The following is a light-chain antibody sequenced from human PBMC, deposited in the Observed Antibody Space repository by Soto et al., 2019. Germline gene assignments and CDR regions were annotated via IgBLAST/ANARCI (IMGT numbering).Light chain of an antibody. CDR3: QQYSNWAPLYP. J-gene: IGKJ2*01. Sequence: EIVMTQSPATLSVSPGERATLSCRASQSVSSYLAWYQQKPGLPPRLLIYDASTRATGIPDRFSGSGSGTHFTLTIRSLEAADFAVYYCQQYSNWAPLYPFGRGDKAGDQT. CDR1: QSVSSY. V-gene: IGKV3-15*01. CDR2: DAS.